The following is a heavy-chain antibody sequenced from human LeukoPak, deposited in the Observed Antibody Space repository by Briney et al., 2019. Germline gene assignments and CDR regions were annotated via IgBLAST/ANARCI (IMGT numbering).Heavy chain of an antibody. J-gene: IGHJ4*02. V-gene: IGHV1-18*01. D-gene: IGHD1-26*01. CDR3: AREGEPLDY. CDR2: ISAYNGNT. CDR1: GYTFTSYG. Sequence: ASVKVSCKASGYTFTSYGISWVRQAPGQGLEWMGWISAYNGNTNYAQKLQGSVTKSTDTSTSKAYRELTSLRSDDTAVYYCAREGEPLDYWGQGTLVTVSS.